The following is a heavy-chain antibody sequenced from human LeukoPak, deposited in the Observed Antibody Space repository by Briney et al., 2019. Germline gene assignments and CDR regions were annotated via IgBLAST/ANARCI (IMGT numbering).Heavy chain of an antibody. CDR2: INHSGST. V-gene: IGHV4-34*01. CDR3: ARRNYYDISY. J-gene: IGHJ4*02. CDR1: GVSFSGYY. Sequence: PSETLSLTCAVYGVSFSGYYWTWIRQPPGKGLEWIGEINHSGSTNYNPSLKSRVTISVDTSKNQFSLKLSSVTAADTAVYYCARRNYYDISYWGQGTLVTVSS. D-gene: IGHD3-22*01.